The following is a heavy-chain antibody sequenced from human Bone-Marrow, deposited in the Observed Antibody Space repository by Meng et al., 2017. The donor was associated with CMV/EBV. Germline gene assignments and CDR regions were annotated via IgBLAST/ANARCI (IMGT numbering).Heavy chain of an antibody. V-gene: IGHV3-48*04. CDR1: GFTFNSYS. CDR2: ISSSSSPI. Sequence: GESLKISCAASGFTFNSYSMNWVRQAPGKGLEWVSYISSSSSPIYYADSVKGRFTISRDYAKNSLYLQMNSLRAEDTAVYYCARELTYYYGSPLDYWGQGTLVTVSS. CDR3: ARELTYYYGSPLDY. D-gene: IGHD3-10*01. J-gene: IGHJ4*02.